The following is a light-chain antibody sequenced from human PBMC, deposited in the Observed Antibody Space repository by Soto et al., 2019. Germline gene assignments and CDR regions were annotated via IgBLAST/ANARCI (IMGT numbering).Light chain of an antibody. CDR2: KGS. J-gene: IGKJ5*01. V-gene: IGKV1-5*03. CDR3: QQYNSYPIT. CDR1: QKISGW. Sequence: DIQMTQSPSTLSASVGDRVTITCRASQKISGWLAWYQQKPGKAPKLLIYKGSSLESGVPSRFSGSGSGTEFTLTISSLQPDDFATYYCQQYNSYPITFGQGTRLEIK.